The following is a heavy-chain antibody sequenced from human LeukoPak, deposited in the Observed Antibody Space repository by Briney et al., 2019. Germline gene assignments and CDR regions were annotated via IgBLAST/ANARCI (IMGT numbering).Heavy chain of an antibody. J-gene: IGHJ6*03. CDR2: INPNSGGT. Sequence: ASVKVSCKASGYTFTGYYMRWVRQAPGQGLEWMGWINPNSGGTNYAQKFQGRVTMTRDTSISTAYMELSRLRSDDTAVYYCARDPVDTAMVSYYYYYMDVWGKGTTVTVSS. V-gene: IGHV1-2*02. CDR3: ARDPVDTAMVSYYYYYMDV. CDR1: GYTFTGYY. D-gene: IGHD5-18*01.